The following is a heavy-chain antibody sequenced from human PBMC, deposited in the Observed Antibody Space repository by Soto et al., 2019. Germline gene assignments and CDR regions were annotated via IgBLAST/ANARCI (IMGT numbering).Heavy chain of an antibody. Sequence: GGSLRLSCAASGFTFSNYAMHWVRQAPGKGLEWVAVISYDGNNKYYADSVKGRFTISRDNSKNTLYLQMDSLRAEDTAGYFCARGSNYYDSSGYLLVPKYFDYWGHGTLVTVSS. J-gene: IGHJ4*01. D-gene: IGHD3-22*01. CDR2: ISYDGNNK. CDR1: GFTFSNYA. V-gene: IGHV3-30-3*01. CDR3: ARGSNYYDSSGYLLVPKYFDY.